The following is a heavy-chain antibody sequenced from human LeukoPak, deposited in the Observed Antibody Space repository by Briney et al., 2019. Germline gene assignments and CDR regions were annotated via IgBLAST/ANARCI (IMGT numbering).Heavy chain of an antibody. CDR2: IKQDGSEK. J-gene: IGHJ4*02. Sequence: PGGSLRLSCAVSGFTFSNYWMSWVRQAPGKGLEWVANIKQDGSEKYYADPVKGRFTISRDNAKNSLYLQMNSLRAEDMAVYYCARDASIGYWGQGTLVTVSS. D-gene: IGHD1-26*01. CDR3: ARDASIGY. CDR1: GFTFSNYW. V-gene: IGHV3-7*01.